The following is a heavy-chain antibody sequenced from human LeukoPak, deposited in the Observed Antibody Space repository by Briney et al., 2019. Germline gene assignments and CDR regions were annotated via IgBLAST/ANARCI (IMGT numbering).Heavy chain of an antibody. D-gene: IGHD2/OR15-2a*01. CDR2: IKQDGSEK. J-gene: IGHJ4*02. CDR1: GFTFSSYW. CDR3: ARDPGYYFGAY. Sequence: GGSLRLSCVASGFTFSSYWMSWVRQAPGKGREWVANIKQDGSEKYYVDSVKGRFTISRDNTKNSLYLQMSSLRAEDTAVFNCARDPGYYFGAYWGQGTVVTVSS. V-gene: IGHV3-7*01.